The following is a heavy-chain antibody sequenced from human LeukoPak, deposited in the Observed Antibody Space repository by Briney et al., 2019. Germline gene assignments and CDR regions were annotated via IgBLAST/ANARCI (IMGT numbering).Heavy chain of an antibody. CDR2: IYHSGST. CDR3: AKDLLGYYDSSSMDY. CDR1: GGSISSYY. J-gene: IGHJ4*02. D-gene: IGHD3-22*01. Sequence: SETLSLTCTVSGGSISSYYWSWIRQPPGKGLEWIGYIYHSGSTYYNPSLKSRVTISVDRSKNQFSLKLSSVTAADTAVYYCAKDLLGYYDSSSMDYWGQGTLVTVSS. V-gene: IGHV4-59*12.